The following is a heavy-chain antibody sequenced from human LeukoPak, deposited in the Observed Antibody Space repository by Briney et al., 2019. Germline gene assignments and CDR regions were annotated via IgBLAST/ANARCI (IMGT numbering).Heavy chain of an antibody. CDR3: VRDRWYDKSDYYYNLDH. Sequence: ASVKVSCKASGYTFTSYGISWVRQAPGQGLEWMGWISGYNGETNNAQKLQGRVTMTTDTSTSTAYMELRSLRSDDTAVYYCVRDRWYDKSDYYYNLDHWGQGTLVTVSS. CDR2: ISGYNGET. J-gene: IGHJ4*02. CDR1: GYTFTSYG. D-gene: IGHD3-22*01. V-gene: IGHV1-18*01.